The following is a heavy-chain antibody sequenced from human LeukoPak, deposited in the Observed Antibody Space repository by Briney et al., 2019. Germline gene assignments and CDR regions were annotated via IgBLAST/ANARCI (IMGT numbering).Heavy chain of an antibody. CDR2: IKQDGSEK. CDR3: ARGARTYYDFWSGYYLGYYYYYMDV. D-gene: IGHD3-3*01. Sequence: PGGSLRLSCAASGFTFSSYWMSWVRQAPGKGLEWVANIKQDGSEKYYVDSVKGRFTISRDNAKNSLYLQMNSLRAEDTAVYYCARGARTYYDFWSGYYLGYYYYYMDVWGKGTTVTVSS. V-gene: IGHV3-7*01. CDR1: GFTFSSYW. J-gene: IGHJ6*03.